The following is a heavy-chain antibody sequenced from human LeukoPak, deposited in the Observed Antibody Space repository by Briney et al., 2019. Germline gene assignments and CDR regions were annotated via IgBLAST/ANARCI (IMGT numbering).Heavy chain of an antibody. D-gene: IGHD2-15*01. CDR2: ISSSSSYI. V-gene: IGHV3-21*01. J-gene: IGHJ5*02. CDR1: RFIFSSYS. CDR3: ARLWWQLPDP. Sequence: GGSLRLSCAASRFIFSSYSMNWVRQAPGKGLEWVSSISSSSSYIYYADSVKGRFTISRDNAKNSLYLQMNSLRAEDTAVYYCARLWWQLPDPWGQGTLVTVSS.